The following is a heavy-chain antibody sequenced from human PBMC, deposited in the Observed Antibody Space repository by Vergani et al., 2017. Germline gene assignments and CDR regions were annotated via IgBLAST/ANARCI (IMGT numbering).Heavy chain of an antibody. CDR2: IYPGDSDT. V-gene: IGHV5-51*01. CDR3: ARRSRPMTIFGVDSYYYYYMDV. CDR1: GYSFTSYW. J-gene: IGHJ6*03. Sequence: EVQLVQSGAEVKKPGESLKISCKGSGYSFTSYWIGWVRQMPGKGLEWMGIIYPGDSDTRYSPSFQGQVTISADKSISTAYLQWSSLKAYDTAMYYCARRSRPMTIFGVDSYYYYYMDVWGKGTTVTVSS. D-gene: IGHD3-3*01.